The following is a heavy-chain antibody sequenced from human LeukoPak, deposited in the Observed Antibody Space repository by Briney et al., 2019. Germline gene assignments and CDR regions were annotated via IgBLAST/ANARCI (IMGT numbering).Heavy chain of an antibody. J-gene: IGHJ3*02. V-gene: IGHV3-21*01. CDR2: ISSSSSYI. Sequence: GGSLRLSCAASGFTFSSYSMNRVRQAPGKGLEWVSSISSSSSYIYYADSVKGRFTISRDNAKNSLYLQMNSLRAEDTAVYYCARDLRVERAFDIWGQGTVVTVSS. CDR1: GFTFSSYS. CDR3: ARDLRVERAFDI.